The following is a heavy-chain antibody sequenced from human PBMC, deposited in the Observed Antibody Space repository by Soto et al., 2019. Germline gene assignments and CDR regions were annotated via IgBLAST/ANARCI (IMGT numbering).Heavy chain of an antibody. J-gene: IGHJ4*02. CDR3: AKTESFNGYYNAFDY. CDR2: ISGGGGST. V-gene: IGHV3-23*01. CDR1: GFSLADYA. D-gene: IGHD3-9*01. Sequence: EVQLSQSGGGLVQPGGSLRLSCAASGFSLADYAVTWVRQAPGQGLEWVSAISGGGGSTYYVDSVKGRFTISRDNSKHTVHLQMSRLRAEDTAVYYCAKTESFNGYYNAFDYWGRGTQVTVSS.